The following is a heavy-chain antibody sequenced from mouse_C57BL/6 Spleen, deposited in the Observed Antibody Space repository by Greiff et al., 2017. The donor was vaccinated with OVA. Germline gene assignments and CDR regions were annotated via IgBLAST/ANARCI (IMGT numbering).Heavy chain of an antibody. D-gene: IGHD2-4*01. CDR3: TREGLYDYDGTY. Sequence: VKLMESGAELVRPGASVTLSCKASGYTFTDYEMHWVKQTPVHGLEWIGAIDPETGGTAYNQKFKGKAILTADKSSSTAYMELRSLTSEDSAVYYCTREGLYDYDGTYWGQGTLVTVSA. V-gene: IGHV1-15*01. CDR2: IDPETGGT. CDR1: GYTFTDYE. J-gene: IGHJ3*01.